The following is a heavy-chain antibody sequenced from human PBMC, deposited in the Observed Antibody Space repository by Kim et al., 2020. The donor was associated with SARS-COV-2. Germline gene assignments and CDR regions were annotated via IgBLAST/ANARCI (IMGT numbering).Heavy chain of an antibody. V-gene: IGHV3-23*01. D-gene: IGHD3-10*01. CDR2: IRRSDGGT. Sequence: GGSLRLSCAAFGFTVNTYAMSWVRQAPGKGLEWVSDIRRSDGGTFYADSVKGRFTISRDNSKNTLYLQMSSLRAEDTALYYCARERGGVTNAFDIWGQGT. J-gene: IGHJ3*02. CDR1: GFTVNTYA. CDR3: ARERGGVTNAFDI.